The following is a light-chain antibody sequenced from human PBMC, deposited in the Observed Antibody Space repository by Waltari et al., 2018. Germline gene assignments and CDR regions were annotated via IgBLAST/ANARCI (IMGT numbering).Light chain of an antibody. Sequence: DIVLTQSPRTLSLSPGDRATLSCSASQSVSSSYLAWYQQKPGQAPRLLIYGASSRATDNPYRFSGSGSETDFTRTRSSLGREEFAVYYCQQYGSSPPSSWMYTFGQRTKLEIK. V-gene: IGKV3-20*01. J-gene: IGKJ2*01. CDR2: GAS. CDR3: QQYGSSPPSSWMYT. CDR1: QSVSSSY.